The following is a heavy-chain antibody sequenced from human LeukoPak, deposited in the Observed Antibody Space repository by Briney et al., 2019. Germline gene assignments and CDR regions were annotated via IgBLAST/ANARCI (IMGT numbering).Heavy chain of an antibody. CDR3: AKDPNGDYIGAFDM. D-gene: IGHD4-17*01. J-gene: IGHJ3*02. Sequence: GGSLRLSCAASGITASSYAMTWVRQAPGKGLEWDSSISGSGDRTMYADSVKGRFTISRDNFKNTLYLQMNSLRAEDTALYHCAKDPNGDYIGAFDMWGQGTMVTVSS. V-gene: IGHV3-23*01. CDR1: GITASSYA. CDR2: ISGSGDRT.